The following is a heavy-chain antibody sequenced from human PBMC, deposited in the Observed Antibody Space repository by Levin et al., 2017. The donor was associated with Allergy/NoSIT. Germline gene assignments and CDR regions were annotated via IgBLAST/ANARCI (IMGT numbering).Heavy chain of an antibody. CDR3: ARLRGYSYGYIDY. CDR2: IYYSGST. V-gene: IGHV4-39*01. D-gene: IGHD5-18*01. CDR1: GGSISSSSYC. J-gene: IGHJ4*02. Sequence: PSETLSLTCTVSGGSISSSSYCWGWIRQPPGKGLEWIGNIYYSGSTYYNPSLKSRVTISVDTSKNQFSLKLSSVTAADTAVYYCARLRGYSYGYIDYWGQGTLVTVSS.